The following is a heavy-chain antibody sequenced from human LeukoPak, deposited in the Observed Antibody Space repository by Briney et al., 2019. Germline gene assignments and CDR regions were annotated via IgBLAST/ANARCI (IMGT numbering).Heavy chain of an antibody. J-gene: IGHJ4*02. Sequence: GGSLRLSCSAPGFTSRNFWMAWVRQAPGKGLEYMTNISHEGSEKHSVDSVKGRFNISRDNAKNSLYLQMNSLRAEDTAVYYCAREGPMTRSGSYDYWGRGALVTVSS. V-gene: IGHV3-7*05. CDR2: ISHEGSEK. D-gene: IGHD1-26*01. CDR1: GFTSRNFW. CDR3: AREGPMTRSGSYDY.